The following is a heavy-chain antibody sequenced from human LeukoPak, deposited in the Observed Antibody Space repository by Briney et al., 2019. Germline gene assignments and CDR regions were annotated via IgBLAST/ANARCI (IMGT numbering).Heavy chain of an antibody. J-gene: IGHJ4*02. CDR3: ARERGDYTEYYFDF. D-gene: IGHD4-17*01. CDR1: GASISSSSYY. Sequence: SDTLSLTCTVSGASISSSSYYWGWIRQPPGKGLEWIGNIYYSGSTYYNPSLKSRVTLSPDTSKNQFSLKLSSVTAADTAVYYCARERGDYTEYYFDFWGQGTLVTVSS. V-gene: IGHV4-39*07. CDR2: IYYSGST.